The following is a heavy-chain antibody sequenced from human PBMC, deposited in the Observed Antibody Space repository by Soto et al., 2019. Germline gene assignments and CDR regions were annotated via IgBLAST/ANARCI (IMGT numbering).Heavy chain of an antibody. D-gene: IGHD3-9*01. CDR1: GGSISSGGYY. Sequence: TLSLPFTVSGGSISSGGYYWSWIRQHPGKGLEWIGYIYYSGSTYYNPSLKSRVTISVDTSKNQFSLKLSSVTAADTAVYYCARNVQGTGYYFDDWGQGTLVTVSS. CDR3: ARNVQGTGYYFDD. V-gene: IGHV4-31*03. J-gene: IGHJ4*02. CDR2: IYYSGST.